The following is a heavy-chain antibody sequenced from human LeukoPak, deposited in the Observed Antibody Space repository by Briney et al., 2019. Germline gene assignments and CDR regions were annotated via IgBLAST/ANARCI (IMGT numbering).Heavy chain of an antibody. CDR3: AKFPPIVIVPAAIAVFDY. CDR1: GFTFSSYA. CDR2: ISGSGGST. V-gene: IGHV3-23*01. D-gene: IGHD2-2*01. Sequence: GGSLRLSCAASGFTFSSYAMSWVRQAPGKGLEWVSAISGSGGSTYYADSVKGRFTISRDNSKNTLYLQMNSLRAEDTAVYYCAKFPPIVIVPAAIAVFDYWGQGTLVTVSS. J-gene: IGHJ4*02.